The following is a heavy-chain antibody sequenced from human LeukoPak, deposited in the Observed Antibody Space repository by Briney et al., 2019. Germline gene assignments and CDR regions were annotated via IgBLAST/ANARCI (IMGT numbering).Heavy chain of an antibody. CDR2: IYYSGSI. Sequence: SETLSLTCTVSGGSVSSGSYYWSWIRQPPGKGLEWIGYIYYSGSINYNPSLKSRVTISVDTSKNQFSLKLSSVTAADTAVYYCARETYGRYFDYWGQGTLVTVSS. CDR3: ARETYGRYFDY. J-gene: IGHJ4*02. V-gene: IGHV4-61*01. CDR1: GGSVSSGSYY. D-gene: IGHD4-17*01.